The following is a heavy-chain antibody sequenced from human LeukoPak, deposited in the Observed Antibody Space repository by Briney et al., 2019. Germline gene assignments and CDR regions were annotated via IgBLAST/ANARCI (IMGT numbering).Heavy chain of an antibody. V-gene: IGHV4-59*01. CDR3: ARAGEDFDWLWFDY. CDR1: GGSISSYY. CDR2: IYYSGST. Sequence: SETLSLTCTVSGGSISSYYWSWIRQPPGKGLEWIGCIYYSGSTNYNPSLKSPVTISLDTSKNQFSLKLSSVTAADTAVYYCARAGEDFDWLWFDYWGQGTLVTVSS. J-gene: IGHJ4*02. D-gene: IGHD3-9*01.